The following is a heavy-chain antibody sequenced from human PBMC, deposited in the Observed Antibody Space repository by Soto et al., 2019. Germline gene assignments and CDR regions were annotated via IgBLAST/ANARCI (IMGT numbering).Heavy chain of an antibody. CDR1: GGSISSYY. V-gene: IGHV4-59*01. J-gene: IGHJ4*02. CDR3: ARGDTADY. CDR2: IYYSGST. D-gene: IGHD5-18*01. Sequence: PSETLSLTCTVSGGSISSYYWSWIRQPPGKGLEWIGYIYYSGSTNYNPSLKSRVTISVDTSKNQFSLKLSSVTAADTAVYYCARGDTADYWGQGTLVTV.